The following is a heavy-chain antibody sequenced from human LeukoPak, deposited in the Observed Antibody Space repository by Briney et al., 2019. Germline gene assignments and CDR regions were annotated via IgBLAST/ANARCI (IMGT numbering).Heavy chain of an antibody. CDR1: GGSISSGDYY. D-gene: IGHD2-2*01. J-gene: IGHJ6*02. CDR3: ARGPVPADLGV. V-gene: IGHV4-30-4*01. Sequence: PSETLSLTCTVSGGSISSGDYYWSWIRQPPGKGLEWIGYIYYSGSTYYNPSLKSRVTISVDTSKKQFSLKLRSVTAADTAVYYCARGPVPADLGVWGQGTTVTVSS. CDR2: IYYSGST.